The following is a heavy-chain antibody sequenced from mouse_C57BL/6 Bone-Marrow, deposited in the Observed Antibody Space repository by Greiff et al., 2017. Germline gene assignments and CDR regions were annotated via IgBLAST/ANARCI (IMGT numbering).Heavy chain of an antibody. CDR2: PYWDDDK. Sequence: QVTLKVSGPGILQSSQTLSLTCSSSGFSLSTSGMGVSWIRQPSGMGLEWLVHPYWDDDKRYNPFLKSRLTISKDTSSNQVFLKITSVDTADTATYYCAREGYGYYFDYWGQSTTLTVSS. V-gene: IGHV8-12*01. J-gene: IGHJ2*01. CDR1: GFSLSTSGMG. D-gene: IGHD2-14*01. CDR3: AREGYGYYFDY.